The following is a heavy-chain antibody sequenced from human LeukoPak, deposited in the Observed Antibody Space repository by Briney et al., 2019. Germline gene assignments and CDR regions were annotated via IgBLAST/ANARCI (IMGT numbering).Heavy chain of an antibody. D-gene: IGHD3-10*01. Sequence: SETLSLTCTVSGGSISSYYWSWIRQPPGKGLEWIGYIYYSGSTNYNPSLKSRVTISVDTSKNQFPLKLSSVTAADTAVYYCARDRYYYGSGSYSLPVGYYGMDVWGQGTTVTVSS. J-gene: IGHJ6*02. CDR2: IYYSGST. CDR1: GGSISSYY. CDR3: ARDRYYYGSGSYSLPVGYYGMDV. V-gene: IGHV4-59*01.